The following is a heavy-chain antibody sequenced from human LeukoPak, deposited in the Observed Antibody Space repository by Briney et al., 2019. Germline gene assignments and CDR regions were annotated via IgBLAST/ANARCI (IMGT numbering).Heavy chain of an antibody. V-gene: IGHV3-30*18. CDR1: GFTFSSYG. J-gene: IGHJ4*02. Sequence: GGSLRLSCAASGFTFSSYGMHWVRQAPGKGLEWVAVISYDGSNKYYADSVKGRFTISRDNSKNTLYLQMNRLRAEDTAVYYCAKKAYGYSSGWYDYWGQGTLVTVSS. CDR3: AKKAYGYSSGWYDY. CDR2: ISYDGSNK. D-gene: IGHD6-19*01.